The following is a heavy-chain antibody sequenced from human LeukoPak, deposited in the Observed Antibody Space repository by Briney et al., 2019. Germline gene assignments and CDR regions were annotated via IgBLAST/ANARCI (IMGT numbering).Heavy chain of an antibody. CDR3: ARGTGLIDY. V-gene: IGHV3-23*01. CDR1: GFSFSNYA. CDR2: ISGSGDST. J-gene: IGHJ4*02. D-gene: IGHD2-8*02. Sequence: GGSLRLSCAASGFSFSNYAMSWVRQAPGKGLEWVSTISGSGDSTYYADSVKGRSTISRDNAKNTLYLQMNSLRAEDTAVYYCARGTGLIDYWGQGTLVTVSS.